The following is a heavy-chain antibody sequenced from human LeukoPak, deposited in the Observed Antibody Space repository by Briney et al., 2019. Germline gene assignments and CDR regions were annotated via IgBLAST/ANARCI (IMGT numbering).Heavy chain of an antibody. Sequence: GGSLRLSCTASGFTVSSDYMSWVRQAPGKGLEWVSVIYSGGSTYSAESVKGRFTISRDNSKNTLSLQMNSLRAEDTAVYYCAGDYYGLGSLDYWGQGTLVTVSS. CDR2: IYSGGST. CDR3: AGDYYGLGSLDY. CDR1: GFTVSSDY. D-gene: IGHD3-10*01. J-gene: IGHJ4*02. V-gene: IGHV3-53*01.